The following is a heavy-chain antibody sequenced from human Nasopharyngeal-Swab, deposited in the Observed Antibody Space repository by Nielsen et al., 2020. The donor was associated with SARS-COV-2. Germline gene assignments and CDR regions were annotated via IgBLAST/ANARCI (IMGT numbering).Heavy chain of an antibody. D-gene: IGHD3-10*01. CDR3: ARDLPLFGSGSPSHQDY. V-gene: IGHV3-33*01. CDR1: GFTFSSYG. Sequence: GGSLRLSCAASGFTFSSYGMHWVRQAPGKGLEGVAVIWYDGSNKYYADSVKGRFTISRDNSKNTLYLQMNSLRAEDTAVYYCARDLPLFGSGSPSHQDYWGQGTLVTVSS. CDR2: IWYDGSNK. J-gene: IGHJ4*02.